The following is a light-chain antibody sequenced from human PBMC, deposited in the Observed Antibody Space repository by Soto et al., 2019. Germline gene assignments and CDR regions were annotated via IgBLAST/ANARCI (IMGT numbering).Light chain of an antibody. V-gene: IGKV4-1*01. J-gene: IGKJ2*01. Sequence: DIVMTQSPDSLAVSLGERATINCKSSQSILYRSNNKNYLAWYRQKPGQPPKLLIYWASIRESGVPDRISGSGSGTDYTLTISSLQAEYVAVYYCQQYYSTPPYTFGQGTKLEIK. CDR2: WAS. CDR1: QSILYRSNNKNY. CDR3: QQYYSTPPYT.